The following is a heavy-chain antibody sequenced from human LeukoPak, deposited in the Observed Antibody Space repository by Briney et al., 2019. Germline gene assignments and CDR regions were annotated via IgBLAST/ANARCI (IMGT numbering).Heavy chain of an antibody. Sequence: SESLSLTCIVSGGSISSSYYWGWIRQPPGKGLEWIGSIYYSGSTYYNPSLKSRVTISVDTSKNQFSLKLSSVTAADTAVYYCARSGGNSPNYYFDYWGQGTLVTVSS. J-gene: IGHJ4*02. CDR2: IYYSGST. V-gene: IGHV4-39*07. CDR3: ARSGGNSPNYYFDY. D-gene: IGHD4-23*01. CDR1: GGSISSSYY.